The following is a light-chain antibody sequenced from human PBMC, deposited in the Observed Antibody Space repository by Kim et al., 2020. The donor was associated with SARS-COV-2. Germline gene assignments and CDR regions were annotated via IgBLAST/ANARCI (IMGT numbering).Light chain of an antibody. V-gene: IGLV3-19*01. J-gene: IGLJ2*01. CDR3: NSRDSNDNVV. CDR2: GKN. CDR1: SLRRYY. Sequence: SSELTQDPAVSVALGQTVRITCQGDSLRRYYATWYQQKPGQAPIVVIYGKNNRPSGIPDRFSGSSSGNTASLTITGTQAGVEADYYCNSRDSNDNVVFGGGPKLTVL.